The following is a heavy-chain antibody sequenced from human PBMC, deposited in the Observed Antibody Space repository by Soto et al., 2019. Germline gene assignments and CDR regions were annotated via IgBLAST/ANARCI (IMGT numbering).Heavy chain of an antibody. Sequence: ASVKVSCKASGYTFTSYGVSWVRQAPGQGLEWMGWISAYNGNTNYAQKLQGRVTMTTDTSTSTAYMELRSLRSDDTAVYYCARVETYYYGSGTSNFDYWGQGTLGTVSS. CDR2: ISAYNGNT. CDR3: ARVETYYYGSGTSNFDY. J-gene: IGHJ4*02. CDR1: GYTFTSYG. V-gene: IGHV1-18*01. D-gene: IGHD3-10*01.